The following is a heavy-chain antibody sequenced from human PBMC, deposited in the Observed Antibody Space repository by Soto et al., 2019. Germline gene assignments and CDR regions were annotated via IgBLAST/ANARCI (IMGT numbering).Heavy chain of an antibody. Sequence: SETLSLTCTVSGGSISSYYWSWIRQPPGKGLEWIGYIYYSGSTNYNPSLKSRVTISVDTSKNQFSLKLSSVTAADTAVYYCARGFFDIWSGYYFDYWGQGTMVTVSS. V-gene: IGHV4-59*01. CDR3: ARGFFDIWSGYYFDY. D-gene: IGHD3-3*01. CDR1: GGSISSYY. J-gene: IGHJ4*03. CDR2: IYYSGST.